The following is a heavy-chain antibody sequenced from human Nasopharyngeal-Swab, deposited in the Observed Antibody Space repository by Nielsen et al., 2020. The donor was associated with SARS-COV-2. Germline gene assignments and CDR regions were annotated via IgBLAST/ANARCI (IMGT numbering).Heavy chain of an antibody. CDR1: GFTFSSYA. V-gene: IGHV3-23*01. J-gene: IGHJ4*02. D-gene: IGHD3-22*01. CDR3: AKGDESSGIFDY. CDR2: ISYTGGRT. Sequence: GESLKISCATPGFTFSSYAMSWVRQAPGKGLEWVSAISYTGGRTYYADSVKGRFTISRDNSNSTLYLQMISLRPEDTAIYYCAKGDESSGIFDYWGQGTLVTVSS.